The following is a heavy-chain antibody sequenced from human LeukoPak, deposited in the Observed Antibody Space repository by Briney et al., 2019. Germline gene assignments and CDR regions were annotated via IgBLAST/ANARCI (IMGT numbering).Heavy chain of an antibody. CDR1: GFTFSNYW. D-gene: IGHD1-26*01. Sequence: GGSLRLSCAASGFTFSNYWMSWVRQAPGKGLEWVSAISGSGGSTYYADSVKGRFTISRDNSKNTLYLQMNSLRAEDTAVYYCANLWELRGFDYWGQETLVTVSS. CDR3: ANLWELRGFDY. V-gene: IGHV3-23*01. J-gene: IGHJ4*02. CDR2: ISGSGGST.